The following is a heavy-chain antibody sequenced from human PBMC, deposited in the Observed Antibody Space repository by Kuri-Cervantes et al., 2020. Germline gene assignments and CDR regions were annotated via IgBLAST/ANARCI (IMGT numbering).Heavy chain of an antibody. V-gene: IGHV4-38-2*01. D-gene: IGHD3-3*01. CDR1: HYYITSDYH. Sequence: SETLSLTCVLYHYYITSDYHWGWIRQPPGKGLEWIGSIFHSGSTYYSPSLKSRVTISVDTSKNQFSLKLSSVTAADTAVYYCARQGTYYNFWSSYYYSYNYMDVWGKGTTVTVSS. J-gene: IGHJ6*03. CDR2: IFHSGST. CDR3: ARQGTYYNFWSSYYYSYNYMDV.